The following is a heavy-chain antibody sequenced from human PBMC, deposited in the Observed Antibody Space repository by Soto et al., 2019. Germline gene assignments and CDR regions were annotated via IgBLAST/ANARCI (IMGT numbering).Heavy chain of an antibody. J-gene: IGHJ4*02. Sequence: GSLRLSCAASGFTFSRSAMHWVCQAPGKGLEWVAVISYDGSNKYYADSVKGRFTISRDNSKNTLYLQMNSLRAEDTAVYYCARGSSNWAYYFDFWGQGTLVTVSS. D-gene: IGHD6-13*01. CDR1: GFTFSRSA. CDR3: ARGSSNWAYYFDF. V-gene: IGHV3-30-3*01. CDR2: ISYDGSNK.